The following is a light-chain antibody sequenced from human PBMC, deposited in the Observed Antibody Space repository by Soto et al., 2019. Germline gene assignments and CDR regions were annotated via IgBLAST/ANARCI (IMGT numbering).Light chain of an antibody. J-gene: IGKJ1*01. Sequence: EIVLTQSPGTLSLSPGEIATLYFSASQSVSSSYLAWYQQKPGQAPRLLFSGASSRATGIPDRFSGSGSGTDFSLTISRLEPEDFAVYYCQQYGVSPRTFGQGTKVDI. CDR3: QQYGVSPRT. V-gene: IGKV3-20*01. CDR2: GAS. CDR1: QSVSSSY.